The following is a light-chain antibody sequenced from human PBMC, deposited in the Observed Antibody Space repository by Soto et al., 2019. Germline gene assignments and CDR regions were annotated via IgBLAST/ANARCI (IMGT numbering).Light chain of an antibody. V-gene: IGLV2-8*01. CDR1: SSDFGGYNY. CDR2: EVS. J-gene: IGLJ1*01. Sequence: QSVLTQPPSASGSPGQSVTISCTGTSSDFGGYNYVSWYQQHPGKAPKLMIYEVSKRPSGVPDRFSGSKSGNPASLTVSGLQAEDEADYYCSSYAGSNNPYVFGTGTKVTVL. CDR3: SSYAGSNNPYV.